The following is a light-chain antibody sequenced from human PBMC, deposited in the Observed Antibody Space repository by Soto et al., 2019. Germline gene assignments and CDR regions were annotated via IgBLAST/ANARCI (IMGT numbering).Light chain of an antibody. CDR2: EVS. J-gene: IGLJ2*01. CDR3: CSYGGTDTWV. Sequence: QSVLTQPASVSGSPGQSITISCTGTSSDVGGYNYVSWYQQHPGKAPILMIYEVSLRPSGISYRFSASKSGNTASLTISGLQAEDEADYHCCSYGGTDTWVFGGGTKLTVL. CDR1: SSDVGGYNY. V-gene: IGLV2-23*02.